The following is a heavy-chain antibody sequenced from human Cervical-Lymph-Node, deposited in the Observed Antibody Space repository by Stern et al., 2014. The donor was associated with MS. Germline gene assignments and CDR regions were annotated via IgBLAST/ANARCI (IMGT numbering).Heavy chain of an antibody. CDR3: ARERKVERSSRLLVSFDV. CDR1: GGSFSDNY. D-gene: IGHD1-1*01. CDR2: INSSGAT. Sequence: QVQLQQWGAGLLRPSETLSLTCAVQGGSFSDNYWSWIRQTQGKGLAWIGEINSSGATHNNPSLMSRATLSVDPSRNQFSLKLSSLTAADTAMYYCARERKVERSSRLLVSFDVWGQGTLVTVSS. J-gene: IGHJ3*01. V-gene: IGHV4-34*04.